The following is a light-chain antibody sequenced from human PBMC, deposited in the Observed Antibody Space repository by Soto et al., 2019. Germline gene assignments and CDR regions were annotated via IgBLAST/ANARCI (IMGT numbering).Light chain of an antibody. J-gene: IGKJ2*01. CDR1: QSVSSY. CDR3: QQRSSRPPMYT. CDR2: DAS. V-gene: IGKV3-11*01. Sequence: EIVLTQSPATLSLSPGEGATRSCRASQSVSSYLVWYQQKPGQAPRLLIYDASKRATGIPARFSGSGSGTDFTLTISSLEPEAFAVYYCQQRSSRPPMYTFGQGTKVDIK.